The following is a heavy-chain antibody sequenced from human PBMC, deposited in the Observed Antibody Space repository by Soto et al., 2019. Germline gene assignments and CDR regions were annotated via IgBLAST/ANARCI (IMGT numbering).Heavy chain of an antibody. V-gene: IGHV4-39*07. CDR2: IHYSGNT. J-gene: IGHJ5*02. Sequence: SETLSLTCPVSGVSISSSSYYWGWLRQPPGKGLEWVGSIHYSGNTYYNPSLKSRVMMSVDTSKKQFSLKLRSVTAADTAVYYCVRDGTKTLRDWFDPWGQGISVTVSS. CDR1: GVSISSSSYY. D-gene: IGHD1-1*01. CDR3: VRDGTKTLRDWFDP.